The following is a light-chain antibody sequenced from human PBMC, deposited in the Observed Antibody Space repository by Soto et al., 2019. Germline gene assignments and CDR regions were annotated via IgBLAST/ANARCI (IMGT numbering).Light chain of an antibody. CDR2: EAA. CDR1: QSVRNNN. Sequence: EILLTQSPGTLSLSPGETATLSCRASQSVRNNNLAWYQQRPAQPPRLLMYEAATRASDTPDRFSGSVSGTDFTLTIRSLEPEDFALSFCQQYETSPVTFGGGTKVEI. V-gene: IGKV3-20*01. CDR3: QQYETSPVT. J-gene: IGKJ4*01.